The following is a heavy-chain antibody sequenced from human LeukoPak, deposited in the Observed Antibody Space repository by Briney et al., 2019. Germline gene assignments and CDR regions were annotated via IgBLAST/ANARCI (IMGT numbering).Heavy chain of an antibody. Sequence: PSETLSLTCTVSGGSISSYYWSWIRQPLGKGLEWIGYIYTSGSTNYNPSLKSRVTISVDTSKNQFSLKLSSVTAADTAVYYCARRRDDFWSGYYYYYMDVWGKGTTVTVSS. D-gene: IGHD3-3*01. CDR2: IYTSGST. CDR1: GGSISSYY. V-gene: IGHV4-4*09. CDR3: ARRRDDFWSGYYYYYMDV. J-gene: IGHJ6*03.